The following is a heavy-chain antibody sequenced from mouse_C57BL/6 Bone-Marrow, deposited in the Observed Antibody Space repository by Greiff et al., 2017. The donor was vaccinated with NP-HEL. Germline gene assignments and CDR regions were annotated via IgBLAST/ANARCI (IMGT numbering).Heavy chain of an antibody. Sequence: EVQVVESGGGLVKPGGSLKLSCAASGFTFSDYGMHWVRQAPEKGLEWVAYISSGSSTIYYADTVKGRFTISRDNAKNTLFLQMTSLRSEDTAMYYCARWGFDYWDQGTTLTVSA. J-gene: IGHJ2*01. CDR3: ARWGFDY. CDR1: GFTFSDYG. CDR2: ISSGSSTI. V-gene: IGHV5-17*01.